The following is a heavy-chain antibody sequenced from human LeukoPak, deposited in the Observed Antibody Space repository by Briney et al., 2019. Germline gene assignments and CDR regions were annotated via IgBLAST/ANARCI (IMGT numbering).Heavy chain of an antibody. CDR3: ARDRYIGKPGTEDY. Sequence: PGGSLRLSCAASGFTFSSHWMSWVRQAPGKGLEWVSNIGEGGSEKYYVDSVKGRFTISRDNAKNSLYLQMNSLRAEDTAVYYCARDRYIGKPGTEDYWGQGTLVTVSS. V-gene: IGHV3-7*01. CDR1: GFTFSSHW. D-gene: IGHD6-13*01. J-gene: IGHJ4*02. CDR2: IGEGGSEK.